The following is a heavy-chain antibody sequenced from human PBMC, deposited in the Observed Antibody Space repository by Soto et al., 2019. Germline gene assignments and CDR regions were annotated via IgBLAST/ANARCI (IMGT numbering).Heavy chain of an antibody. J-gene: IGHJ4*02. V-gene: IGHV4-4*02. CDR2: THPSGRT. Sequence: PSETLSLTCIVSGGSMSSSNWWNWVRQSPGKGLEWIGETHPSGRTNYSPSLKSRVTISIDKSKNQFSLQMNSLRAEDTAVYYCAKESSYSSGWSYFDYWGQGTLVTVSS. CDR3: AKESSYSSGWSYFDY. D-gene: IGHD6-19*01. CDR1: GGSMSSSNW.